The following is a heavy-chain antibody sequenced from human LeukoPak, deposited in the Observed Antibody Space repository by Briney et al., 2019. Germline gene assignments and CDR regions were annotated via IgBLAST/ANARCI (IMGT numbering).Heavy chain of an antibody. CDR3: ARAQAGNYDWPLDL. Sequence: GASVKVSCQASGGTFSKYALSWVRQAPGQGLEWMGAIIPFLDTSNYPPKFQDRVTITTDESTSTAYMNLSSLRSDDTAVYYCARAQAGNYDWPLDLWGQGTLVTASS. CDR1: GGTFSKYA. D-gene: IGHD5-12*01. CDR2: IIPFLDTS. V-gene: IGHV1-69*05. J-gene: IGHJ5*02.